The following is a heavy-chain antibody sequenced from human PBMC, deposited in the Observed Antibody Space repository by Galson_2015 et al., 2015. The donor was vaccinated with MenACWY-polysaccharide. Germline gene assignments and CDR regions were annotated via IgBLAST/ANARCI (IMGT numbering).Heavy chain of an antibody. CDR2: ISSSGSTI. V-gene: IGHV3-11*01. D-gene: IGHD1-26*01. CDR1: GFTFSDYY. CDR3: ARAWELTPYDAFDI. Sequence: SLRLSCAASGFTFSDYYMSWIRQAPGKGLEWVSYISSSGSTIYYADSVKGRFTISRDNAKNSLYLQMNSLRAEDTAVYYCARAWELTPYDAFDIWGQGTMVTVSS. J-gene: IGHJ3*02.